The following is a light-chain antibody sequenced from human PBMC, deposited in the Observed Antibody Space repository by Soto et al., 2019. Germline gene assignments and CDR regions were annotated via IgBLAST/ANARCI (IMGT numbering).Light chain of an antibody. Sequence: QTVVTQEPSLTVSPGGTVTLTCASSTGAVTSGYYPNWFQQKPGQAPRALIYSTSNKNSWTPARFSGSLLGGKAALTLSGVQPEDEAEYYCLLYYGGARVFGTGTKLTVL. J-gene: IGLJ1*01. CDR1: TGAVTSGYY. CDR3: LLYYGGARV. V-gene: IGLV7-43*01. CDR2: STS.